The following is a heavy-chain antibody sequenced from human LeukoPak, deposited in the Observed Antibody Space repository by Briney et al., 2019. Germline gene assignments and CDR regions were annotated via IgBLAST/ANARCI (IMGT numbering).Heavy chain of an antibody. CDR2: IYYSGST. J-gene: IGHJ3*02. CDR1: GGSISSYY. Sequence: TSETLSLTCTVSGGSISSYYWSWIRQPPGEGLEWIGYIYYSGSTNYNPSLKSRVTISVDTSKNQFSLKLSSVTAADTAVYYCARQRYYGPPYAFDIWGQGTMVTVSS. CDR3: ARQRYYGPPYAFDI. V-gene: IGHV4-59*08. D-gene: IGHD3-10*01.